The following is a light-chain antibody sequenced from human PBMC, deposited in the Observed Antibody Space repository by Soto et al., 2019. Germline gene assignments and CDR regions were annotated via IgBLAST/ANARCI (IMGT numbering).Light chain of an antibody. CDR3: QQFNSYPPYT. Sequence: AIPLTQSPSSLSASVGDRVTITCRASQGISSALAWYQQKPGKAPKLLIYDASSLESGVPSRFSGSGSGTDFTLTISSLQPEYFATYYCQQFNSYPPYTFGQGTKLEIK. V-gene: IGKV1-13*02. CDR2: DAS. CDR1: QGISSA. J-gene: IGKJ2*01.